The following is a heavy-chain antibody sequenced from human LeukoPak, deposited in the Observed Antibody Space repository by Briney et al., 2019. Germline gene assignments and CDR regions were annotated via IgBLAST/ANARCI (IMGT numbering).Heavy chain of an antibody. CDR2: IKQDGSEK. CDR3: ARERLGIVNYFDY. Sequence: PGGSLSLSCAASGFPFISYWMSWVRQAPGKGLEWVANIKQDGSEKYYVDSVKGRFTISRDNAKNSLYLQMNSLGAEDTAVYYCARERLGIVNYFDYWGQGTLVTVSS. D-gene: IGHD7-27*01. CDR1: GFPFISYW. J-gene: IGHJ4*02. V-gene: IGHV3-7*01.